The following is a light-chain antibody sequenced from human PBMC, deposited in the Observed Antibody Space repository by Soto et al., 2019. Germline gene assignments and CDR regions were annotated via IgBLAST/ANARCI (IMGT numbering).Light chain of an antibody. CDR1: SSDVGSYNL. V-gene: IGLV2-23*01. Sequence: QSVLTQPACVSGSPGQSITISCTGTSSDVGSYNLVAWYQQHPGKAPKLMIYEGSKRPSGVSNRFSGSKSGNTASLTISGLQADDEADYYCCSYAGSSTWVFGGGTKLTVL. CDR3: CSYAGSSTWV. CDR2: EGS. J-gene: IGLJ3*02.